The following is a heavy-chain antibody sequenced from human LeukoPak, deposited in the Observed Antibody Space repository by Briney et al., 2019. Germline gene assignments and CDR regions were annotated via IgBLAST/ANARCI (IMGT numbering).Heavy chain of an antibody. V-gene: IGHV3-23*01. CDR1: GFTFSSYA. D-gene: IGHD2-15*01. Sequence: GSLRLSCAASGFTFSSYAMSWVRQAPGKGLEWVSTIRASGDRTYYAESVKGRFTMSGDKSKNTLYLQMSNLRAEDTAVYHCAVLAVPAVGYWGQGTLVIVSS. CDR3: AVLAVPAVGY. CDR2: IRASGDRT. J-gene: IGHJ4*02.